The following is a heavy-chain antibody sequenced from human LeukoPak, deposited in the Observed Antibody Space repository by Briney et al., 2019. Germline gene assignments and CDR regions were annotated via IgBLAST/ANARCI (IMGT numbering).Heavy chain of an antibody. CDR2: ISGSGGST. CDR1: GFTFSSYG. V-gene: IGHV3-23*01. Sequence: PGGTLRLSCAASGFTFSSYGMSWVRQAPGKGLEWVSAISGSGGSTYYADSVKGWFTISRDNSKNTLYLQMNSLRAEDTAVYYCAKLVVPAANVNLGFDYWDQGTLVTVSS. CDR3: AKLVVPAANVNLGFDY. J-gene: IGHJ4*02. D-gene: IGHD2-2*01.